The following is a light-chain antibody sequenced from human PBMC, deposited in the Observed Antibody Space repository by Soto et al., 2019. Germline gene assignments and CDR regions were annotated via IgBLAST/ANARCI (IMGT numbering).Light chain of an antibody. CDR1: GSDVGGYDL. Sequence: QSVLTQPASVSGSPGQSITISCTGSGSDVGGYDLVSWYQQYPGKAPRLIIYAVDNRPSGVSDRFSGSKSGNTASLTISGLQAEDEADYYCSSYTSITTHLIFGGGTQLTVL. V-gene: IGLV2-14*01. CDR2: AVD. J-gene: IGLJ2*01. CDR3: SSYTSITTHLI.